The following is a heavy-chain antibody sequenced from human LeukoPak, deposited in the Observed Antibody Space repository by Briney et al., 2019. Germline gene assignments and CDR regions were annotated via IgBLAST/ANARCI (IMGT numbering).Heavy chain of an antibody. V-gene: IGHV4-34*01. D-gene: IGHD3-10*01. J-gene: IGHJ5*02. CDR3: ARRGRQWFGGGFDP. Sequence: PSETLSLTCAVYGGSFSGYYWSWIRQPPGKGLEWIGEINHSGSTNYNPSLKSRVTISVDTSKNQFSLKLSSVTAADTAVYYCARRGRQWFGGGFDPWGQGTLVTVSS. CDR2: INHSGST. CDR1: GGSFSGYY.